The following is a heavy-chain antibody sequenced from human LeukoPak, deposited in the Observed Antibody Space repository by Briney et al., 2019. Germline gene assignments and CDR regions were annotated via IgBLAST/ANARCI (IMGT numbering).Heavy chain of an antibody. Sequence: PSQTLSLTCTVSGGSISSYYWSWIRQPAGKGLEWIGRIYTSGSTNYNPPLKSRVTMSVDTSKNQFSLKLSSVTAADTAVYYCARVNMDCSSTSCYFWFDPWGQGTLVTVSS. CDR2: IYTSGST. V-gene: IGHV4-4*07. CDR3: ARVNMDCSSTSCYFWFDP. D-gene: IGHD2-2*01. CDR1: GGSISSYY. J-gene: IGHJ5*02.